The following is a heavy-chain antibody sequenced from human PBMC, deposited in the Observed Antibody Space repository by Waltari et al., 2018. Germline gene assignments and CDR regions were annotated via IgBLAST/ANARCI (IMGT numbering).Heavy chain of an antibody. J-gene: IGHJ4*02. Sequence: EVQLVESGGGLVQPGGSLRLSGAASGFTFSSYAMSWGRQAPGKGLEWVSAISGSGGRTYSADSVKGRFTISRDNSKNTLYLQMNSLRAEDTAVYYCAKSIGGGSYLYYFDYWGQGTLVTVSS. V-gene: IGHV3-23*04. CDR1: GFTFSSYA. CDR2: ISGSGGRT. D-gene: IGHD2-15*01. CDR3: AKSIGGGSYLYYFDY.